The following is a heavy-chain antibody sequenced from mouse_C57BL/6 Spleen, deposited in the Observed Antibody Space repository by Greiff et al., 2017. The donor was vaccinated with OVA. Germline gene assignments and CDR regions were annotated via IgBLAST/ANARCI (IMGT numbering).Heavy chain of an antibody. D-gene: IGHD2-4*01. J-gene: IGHJ2*01. Sequence: EVNVVESGEGLVKPGGSLKLSCAASGFTFSSYAMSWVRQTPEKRLEWVAYISSGGDYIYYADTVKGRFTISRDNARNTLYLQMSSLKSEDTAMYYCTRGGDYDDYFDYWGQGTTLTVSS. CDR1: GFTFSSYA. V-gene: IGHV5-9-1*02. CDR3: TRGGDYDDYFDY. CDR2: ISSGGDYI.